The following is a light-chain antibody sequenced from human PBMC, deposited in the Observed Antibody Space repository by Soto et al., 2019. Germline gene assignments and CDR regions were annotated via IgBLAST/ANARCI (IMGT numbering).Light chain of an antibody. CDR2: GAS. J-gene: IGKJ1*01. CDR1: QSVTSN. CDR3: QQYNNWWT. Sequence: IVLTQSPGTLSLSPGERATLSCRASQSVTSNYLAWYQQKPGQAPRLLIYGASTRATGIPARFSGSGSGTEFTLTISSLQSEDFAVYYCQQYNNWWTFGQGTKVDIK. V-gene: IGKV3-15*01.